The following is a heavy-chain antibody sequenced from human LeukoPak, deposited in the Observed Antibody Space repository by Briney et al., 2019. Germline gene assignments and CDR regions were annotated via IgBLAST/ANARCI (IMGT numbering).Heavy chain of an antibody. CDR2: IIDSSST. CDR3: AKTISGYCSRTSCLNWFDP. V-gene: IGHV3-23*05. CDR1: GFTFSSYA. J-gene: IGHJ5*02. D-gene: IGHD2-2*03. Sequence: GGSLRLSCAASGFTFSSYAMSWVRQAPGKGLEWVSTIIDSSSTYYADSVKGRFTISRDNSKNTVYLQMNSLRVEDTAVYYCAKTISGYCSRTSCLNWFDPWGQGILVTVSS.